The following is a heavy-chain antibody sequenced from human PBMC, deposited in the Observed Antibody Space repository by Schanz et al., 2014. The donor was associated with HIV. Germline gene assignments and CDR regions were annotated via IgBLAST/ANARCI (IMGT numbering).Heavy chain of an antibody. Sequence: QAQLQQWGAGLLKPAETLSLTCAVYGESFFYRNYHWAWIRQPPGKGLEFIGEVNYDGGTACNPPLRRRAPLSIDTSRRLFSLSLPSVTAADTAVYYCASLYSHFFDNWGQGTLVAVSS. J-gene: IGHJ4*02. CDR2: VNYDGGT. D-gene: IGHD2-21*01. CDR1: GESFFYRNYH. V-gene: IGHV4-34*02. CDR3: ASLYSHFFDN.